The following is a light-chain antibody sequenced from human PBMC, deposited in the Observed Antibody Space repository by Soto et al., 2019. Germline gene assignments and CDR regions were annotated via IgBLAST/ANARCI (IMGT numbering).Light chain of an antibody. Sequence: EIQVTQSPTSLSASVGDRVTITCRASRSIGNNLNWYQQRLGKAPQLLIYAASSLQSGVPSRFSCSSSGTDFTLTINDLQHEDFATYYCQQSFSPHIAFGQGTRL. CDR2: AAS. CDR3: QQSFSPHIA. V-gene: IGKV1-39*01. J-gene: IGKJ5*01. CDR1: RSIGNN.